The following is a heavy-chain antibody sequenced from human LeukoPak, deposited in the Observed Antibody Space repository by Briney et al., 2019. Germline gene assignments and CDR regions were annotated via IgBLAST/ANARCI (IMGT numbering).Heavy chain of an antibody. V-gene: IGHV3-21*01. J-gene: IGHJ4*02. CDR3: ARGRGSMVVVETTDY. Sequence: GGSLSLSCAASGFTFTSHSMYWVRQAPGKGLEWVSCINTRSDYIYYADSVRGRFTISRDNAKNSLFLQMNSLRAEDTALYYCARGRGSMVVVETTDYWGQRAPVTVSS. CDR2: INTRSDYI. CDR1: GFTFTSHS. D-gene: IGHD3-22*01.